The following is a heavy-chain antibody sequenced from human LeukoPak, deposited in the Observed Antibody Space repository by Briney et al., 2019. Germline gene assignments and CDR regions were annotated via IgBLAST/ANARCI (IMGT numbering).Heavy chain of an antibody. CDR1: GYSISSGYY. V-gene: IGHV4-38-2*02. CDR2: IYHSGST. CDR3: ARAGPRWFDP. Sequence: PSETLSLTCTVSGYSISSGYYWGWIRRPPGKGLEWIGSIYHSGSTYYNPSLKSRVTISVDTSKNQFSLKLSSVTAADTAVYYCARAGPRWFDPWGQGTLVTVSS. J-gene: IGHJ5*02.